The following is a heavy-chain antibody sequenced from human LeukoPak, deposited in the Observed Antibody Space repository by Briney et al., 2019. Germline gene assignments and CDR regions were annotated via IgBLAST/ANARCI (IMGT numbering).Heavy chain of an antibody. CDR3: ARSADPNRGSGWYFDL. CDR1: GFAIRSYW. CDR2: IKSDGSST. J-gene: IGHJ2*01. V-gene: IGHV3-74*01. D-gene: IGHD7-27*01. Sequence: GGSLRLSRAASGFAIRSYWMHWVCQDPGKGLVWVSRIKSDGSSTRYADSVKGRFTISRDNAKNTLYLQMNSLRAEDTAIYYCARSADPNRGSGWYFDLWGRGTLVTVSS.